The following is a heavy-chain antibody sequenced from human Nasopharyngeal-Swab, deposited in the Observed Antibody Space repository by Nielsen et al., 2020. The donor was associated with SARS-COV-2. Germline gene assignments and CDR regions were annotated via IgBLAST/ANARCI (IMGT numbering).Heavy chain of an antibody. CDR1: GFTVSSNY. CDR3: ARDRRNLILTGFYDY. D-gene: IGHD3-9*01. Sequence: GESLKISCAASGFTVSSNYMSWVRQAPGKGLEWVSGISGSGDATYYADSVKGRFTISRDNAKNSLYLQMNSLRAEDTAVYYCARDRRNLILTGFYDYWGQGTLVTVSS. J-gene: IGHJ4*02. V-gene: IGHV3-21*01. CDR2: ISGSGDAT.